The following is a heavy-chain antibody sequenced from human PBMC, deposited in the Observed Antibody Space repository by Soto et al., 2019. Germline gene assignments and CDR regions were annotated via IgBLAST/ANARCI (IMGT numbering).Heavy chain of an antibody. V-gene: IGHV3-30*18. J-gene: IGHJ4*02. Sequence: QVQLVQSGGGVVQPGRSLRLSCAASGFTFSSYGMYWVRQAPGRGLEWVAFISHDGSDERYSDSVKGRFTTSRDNSKNTLYLQMNSLRPEDTAVYYCAKGSYSGRYSDFDYWGQGTLVTVSS. CDR3: AKGSYSGRYSDFDY. CDR2: ISHDGSDE. CDR1: GFTFSSYG. D-gene: IGHD1-26*01.